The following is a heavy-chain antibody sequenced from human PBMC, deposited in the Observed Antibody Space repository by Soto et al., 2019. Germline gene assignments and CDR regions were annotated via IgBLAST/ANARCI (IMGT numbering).Heavy chain of an antibody. Sequence: GESLKISCAASGFTFSPYTMNWVRQAPGKGLEWLSYISSTSSTISYADSVRGRFTISRDNAKNSLYLQMNSLRAEDTAVYYCARAYQLLWSMDVWGKGTTVTVSS. CDR2: ISSTSSTI. CDR3: ARAYQLLWSMDV. D-gene: IGHD2-2*01. J-gene: IGHJ6*03. CDR1: GFTFSPYT. V-gene: IGHV3-48*01.